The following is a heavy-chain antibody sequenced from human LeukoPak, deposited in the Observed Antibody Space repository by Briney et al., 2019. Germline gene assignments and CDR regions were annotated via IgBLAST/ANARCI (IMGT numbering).Heavy chain of an antibody. CDR3: ARASRRSSWYLSMRGTNWFDP. V-gene: IGHV1-2*02. D-gene: IGHD6-13*01. Sequence: ASVKVSCKASGYTFTGYYMHWVRQAPGQGLEWMGWINPNSGGTNYAQKFQGRVTMTRDTSISTAYMELSRLRSDDTAVYYCARASRRSSWYLSMRGTNWFDPWGQGTLVTVSS. CDR2: INPNSGGT. CDR1: GYTFTGYY. J-gene: IGHJ5*02.